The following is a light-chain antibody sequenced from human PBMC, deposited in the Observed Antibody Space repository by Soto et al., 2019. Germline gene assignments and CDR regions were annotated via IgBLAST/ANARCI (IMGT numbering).Light chain of an antibody. CDR1: SSNIGANP. Sequence: QSVLTQPPSASGTPGQRVTISCSGSSSNIGANPINWYQQLPGRAPKLLIYNNDQRPSGVPDRFSASKSGTSASLAISGLQSEDEADYYCEAWDDSLYGAVLGGGTQLTVL. J-gene: IGLJ2*01. CDR2: NND. V-gene: IGLV1-44*01. CDR3: EAWDDSLYGAV.